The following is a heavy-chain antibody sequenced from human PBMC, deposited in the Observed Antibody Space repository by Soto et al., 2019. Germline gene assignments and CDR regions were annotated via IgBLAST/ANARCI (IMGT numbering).Heavy chain of an antibody. J-gene: IGHJ6*02. CDR2: VDWNSGSI. D-gene: IGHD2-15*01. CDR3: VKGRGSFFVYFGLDV. Sequence: GGSLMLSCVASGYTFDDYAVHWVRQALGKGLEWVSSVDWNSGSIAYADCVKGRFTISRDNARNSLFLQMNSLRGEDTALYYCVKGRGSFFVYFGLDVWGQGTTVTVSS. CDR1: GYTFDDYA. V-gene: IGHV3-9*01.